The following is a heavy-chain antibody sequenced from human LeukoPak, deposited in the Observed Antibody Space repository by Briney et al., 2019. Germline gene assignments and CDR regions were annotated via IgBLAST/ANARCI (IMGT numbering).Heavy chain of an antibody. Sequence: KPSETLSLTCTVSGDSISSGGSYWSWIRQHPGKGLEWIGYIYYSGSTYYNPSLKSRVTISVDTSKSQLSLNVSSVTAADTAVYYCARNTMNRGGPAFDYWGQGTLVTVSS. V-gene: IGHV4-31*03. CDR2: IYYSGST. CDR3: ARNTMNRGGPAFDY. D-gene: IGHD3-10*01. CDR1: GDSISSGGSY. J-gene: IGHJ4*02.